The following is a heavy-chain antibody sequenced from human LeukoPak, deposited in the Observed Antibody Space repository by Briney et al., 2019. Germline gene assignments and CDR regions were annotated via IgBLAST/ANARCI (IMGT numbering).Heavy chain of an antibody. V-gene: IGHV3-53*01. J-gene: IGHJ4*02. CDR1: GFTVSSNY. D-gene: IGHD3-3*01. Sequence: EGSLRLSCAASGFTVSSNYMSWVRQAPGKGLEWVSVIYSGGSTYYADSVKGRFTISRDNSKNTLYLQMNSLRAEDTAVYYCARDWSHRCFDYWGQGTLVTVSS. CDR3: ARDWSHRCFDY. CDR2: IYSGGST.